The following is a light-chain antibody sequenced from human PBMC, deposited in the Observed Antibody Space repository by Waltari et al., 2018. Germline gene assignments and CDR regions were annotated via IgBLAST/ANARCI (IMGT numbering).Light chain of an antibody. CDR1: QVIPTY. J-gene: IGKJ4*01. Sequence: DIQMTQPPSSLPASVGHRVTITCRPSQVIPTYLNWYQQKPGKAPKVLISAVSTLHRGVPARFSGSGSGTDFTLTISSLQPEDFATYYCQQTFSVPLTFGGGTKVEV. CDR3: QQTFSVPLT. V-gene: IGKV1-39*01. CDR2: AVS.